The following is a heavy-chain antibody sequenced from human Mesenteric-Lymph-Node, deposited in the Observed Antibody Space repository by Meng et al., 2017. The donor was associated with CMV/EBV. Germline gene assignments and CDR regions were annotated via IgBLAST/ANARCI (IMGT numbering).Heavy chain of an antibody. J-gene: IGHJ4*02. CDR2: ISGSGAST. D-gene: IGHD3-16*01. CDR1: GFTLSSYA. CDR3: AKGGAKFGMARVGLSFDY. V-gene: IGHV3-23*01. Sequence: GGSLRLSCAASGFTLSSYAMYWVRQAPGKGLEWVSGISGSGASTYYADSVKGRFTISRDNSKNTLYLQINSLRAEDTAVYYCAKGGAKFGMARVGLSFDYWGQGTLVTVSS.